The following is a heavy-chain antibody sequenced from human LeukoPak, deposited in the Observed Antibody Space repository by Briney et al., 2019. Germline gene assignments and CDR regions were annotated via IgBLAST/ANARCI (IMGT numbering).Heavy chain of an antibody. D-gene: IGHD3-22*01. J-gene: IGHJ4*02. Sequence: PGGALRLSCAAPGFPFSSYWMHWVRQTPGVGLVWVSRISSDGSSTSFADSVKGRFTISRDNARNTLYLQMSSLRAEDTAVYYCARDNYDSSGYYYNFDSWGQGTLVTVSS. V-gene: IGHV3-74*01. CDR2: ISSDGSST. CDR3: ARDNYDSSGYYYNFDS. CDR1: GFPFSSYW.